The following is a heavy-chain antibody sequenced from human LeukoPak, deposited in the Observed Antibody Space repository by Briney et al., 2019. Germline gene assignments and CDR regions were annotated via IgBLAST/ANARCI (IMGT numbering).Heavy chain of an antibody. Sequence: SETLSLTCAVYGGSFSGYYLSWIRQPPGKGLEWIGEINHGGGTNYDPSLKGRVTISVDKSKSQFSLKLSYVTAADTAVYYCARSKVPATGNWFDPWGQGTRVTVSS. CDR1: GGSFSGYY. J-gene: IGHJ5*02. CDR2: INHGGGT. CDR3: ARSKVPATGNWFDP. V-gene: IGHV4-34*01. D-gene: IGHD2-21*02.